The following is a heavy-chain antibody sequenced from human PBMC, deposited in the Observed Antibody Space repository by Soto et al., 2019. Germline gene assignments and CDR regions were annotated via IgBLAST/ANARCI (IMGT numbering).Heavy chain of an antibody. CDR3: ATTTAGYSYGAYFDY. CDR2: IYYSGST. V-gene: IGHV4-59*01. Sequence: SETLSLTCTVSGGSISSYYWSWIRQPPGKGLEWIGYIYYSGSTNYNPSLKSRVTISVDTSKNQFSLKLSSVTAADTAVYYCATTTAGYSYGAYFDYWGQGTLVT. J-gene: IGHJ4*02. CDR1: GGSISSYY. D-gene: IGHD5-18*01.